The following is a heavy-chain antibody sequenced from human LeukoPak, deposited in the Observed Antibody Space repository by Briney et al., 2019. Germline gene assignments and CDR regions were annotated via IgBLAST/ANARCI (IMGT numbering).Heavy chain of an antibody. CDR2: IRSTANGYAT. Sequence: GGSLRLSCAASGFTFSGSALHWVRQASGKGLEWVGRIRSTANGYATAYAASVKGRFTISRDDSKNTAYLQMDGLKTEDTAVYYCTGNYYGSGSYADFDYWGQGTLVTVSS. J-gene: IGHJ4*02. CDR3: TGNYYGSGSYADFDY. D-gene: IGHD3-10*01. V-gene: IGHV3-73*01. CDR1: GFTFSGSA.